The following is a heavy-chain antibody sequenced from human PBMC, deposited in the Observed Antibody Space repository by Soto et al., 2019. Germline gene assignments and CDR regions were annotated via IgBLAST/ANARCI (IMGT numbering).Heavy chain of an antibody. V-gene: IGHV3-23*01. D-gene: IGHD3-10*01. CDR2: ISGSGGST. Sequence: GGSLRLSCAASGFTFSSYAMSWVRQAPGKGLEWVSAISGSGGSTYYADSVKGRFTISRDNSKNTLYLQMNSLRAEDTAVYYCANDEGDELLWFGELSYPKFDYWGQGTLVTVSS. J-gene: IGHJ4*02. CDR3: ANDEGDELLWFGELSYPKFDY. CDR1: GFTFSSYA.